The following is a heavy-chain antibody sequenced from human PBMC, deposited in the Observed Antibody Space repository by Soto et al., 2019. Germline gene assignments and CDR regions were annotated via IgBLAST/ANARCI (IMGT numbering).Heavy chain of an antibody. J-gene: IGHJ4*02. Sequence: PGGSLRLSCAASGFTFDDYAVHWVRQPPGKGLEWVSGISWNGATIDYADSVKGRFTISRDNAKNSLDLQMNSLRADDTALYFCARDHCSGGACYVDYWGQGSLVTVSS. D-gene: IGHD2-15*01. V-gene: IGHV3-9*01. CDR1: GFTFDDYA. CDR3: ARDHCSGGACYVDY. CDR2: ISWNGATI.